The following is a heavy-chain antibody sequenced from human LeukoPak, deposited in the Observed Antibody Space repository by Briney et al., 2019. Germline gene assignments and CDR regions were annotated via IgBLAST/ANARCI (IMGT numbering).Heavy chain of an antibody. CDR2: INSDGSST. CDR3: ARSSGSYYKFSNGMDV. J-gene: IGHJ6*02. D-gene: IGHD1-26*01. CDR1: GFTFSSYW. Sequence: GGSLRLSCAASGFTFSSYWMHWVRQAPGKGLVWVSRINSDGSSTSYADSVKGRFTISRDNAKHTLYLQMNSLRAEDTAVYYCARSSGSYYKFSNGMDVWGQGTTVTVSS. V-gene: IGHV3-74*01.